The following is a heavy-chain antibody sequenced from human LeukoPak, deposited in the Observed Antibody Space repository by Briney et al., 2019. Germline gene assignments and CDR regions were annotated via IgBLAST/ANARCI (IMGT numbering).Heavy chain of an antibody. Sequence: GGSLRLSCVASGVTLSNYAMSWARQAPGKGLEWVSYISSSSSTIYYADSVKGRFTISRDNAKNSLYLQMNSLRDEDTAVYYCARDDYGGNADFDYWGQGTLVTVSS. J-gene: IGHJ4*02. CDR3: ARDDYGGNADFDY. CDR2: ISSSSSTI. V-gene: IGHV3-48*02. D-gene: IGHD4-23*01. CDR1: GVTLSNYA.